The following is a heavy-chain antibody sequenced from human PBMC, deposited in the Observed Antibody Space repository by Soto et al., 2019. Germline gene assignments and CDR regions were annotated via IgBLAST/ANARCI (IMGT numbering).Heavy chain of an antibody. V-gene: IGHV1-3*01. CDR3: ARSSGWYYVDY. CDR1: GYTFTSYG. CDR2: INAGNGNT. J-gene: IGHJ4*02. Sequence: GASVKVSCKASGYTFTSYGIHWVRQAPGQRLEWMGWINAGNGNTKYSQKFQGRVTITRDTSASTAYMELSSLRSEDTAVYYCARSSGWYYVDYWSQGTRVTVSS. D-gene: IGHD3-22*01.